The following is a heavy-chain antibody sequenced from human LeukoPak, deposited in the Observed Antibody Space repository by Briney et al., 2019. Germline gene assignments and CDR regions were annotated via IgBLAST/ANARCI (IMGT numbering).Heavy chain of an antibody. CDR2: IYCSGST. Sequence: SETLSLTCTVSGCSISSYYWSWIRQAPGKGLEWIGYIYCSGSTNYYPSLKSRVTISVAASKNQFSLKLSSVTAADTAVYYCARARYYYDSSGYPYWYFDLWGRGTLVTVSS. CDR3: ARARYYYDSSGYPYWYFDL. CDR1: GCSISSYY. V-gene: IGHV4-59*01. D-gene: IGHD3-22*01. J-gene: IGHJ2*01.